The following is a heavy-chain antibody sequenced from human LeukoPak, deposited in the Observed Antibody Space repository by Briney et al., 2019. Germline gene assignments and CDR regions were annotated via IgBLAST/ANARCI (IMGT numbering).Heavy chain of an antibody. D-gene: IGHD3-10*01. CDR1: GFTFSNYV. Sequence: GGSLRLSCAASGFTFSNYVMSWVRQAPGKGLEWVAVISYDGSNTYYADSVKGRFTISRDNSKNMLYLQMNSLRAEDTAVYYCAKPYYYGSRSYMDYWGQGTLVTVSS. V-gene: IGHV3-30*18. CDR3: AKPYYYGSRSYMDY. J-gene: IGHJ4*02. CDR2: ISYDGSNT.